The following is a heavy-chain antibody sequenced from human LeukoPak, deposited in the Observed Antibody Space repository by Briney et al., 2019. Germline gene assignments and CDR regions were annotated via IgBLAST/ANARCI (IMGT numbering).Heavy chain of an antibody. J-gene: IGHJ4*02. CDR1: GGSISRGSYY. Sequence: SETLSLTCTVSGGSISRGSYYWCWIRQSAGKGLEWIGRIYTSGSTNYNPSLKSRVTISVDTSKNQLYLKLSSVTAADTAVYYSASRSGGNLRSFDYWGQGTLVTVSS. CDR2: IYTSGST. CDR3: ASRSGGNLRSFDY. V-gene: IGHV4-61*02. D-gene: IGHD2-15*01.